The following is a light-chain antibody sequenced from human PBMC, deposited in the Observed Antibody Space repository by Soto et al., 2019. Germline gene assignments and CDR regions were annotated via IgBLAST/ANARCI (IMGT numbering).Light chain of an antibody. CDR1: QNVSSY. CDR3: QHRGRWPRT. CDR2: GAS. J-gene: IGKJ2*01. Sequence: EIVLTQSPATLSLSPGERATLSCRASQNVSSYLAWYQQKPGQAPRLLIYGASNRATGIPARFSGSGSGTDFTLTISSLEPEDFAVYYCQHRGRWPRTFGQGTKLESK. V-gene: IGKV3-11*01.